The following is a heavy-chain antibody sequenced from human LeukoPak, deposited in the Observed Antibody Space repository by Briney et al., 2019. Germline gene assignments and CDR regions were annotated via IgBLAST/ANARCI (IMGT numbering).Heavy chain of an antibody. D-gene: IGHD6-19*01. CDR3: AKGSVVAGSKSLTYHWFDP. J-gene: IGHJ5*02. CDR1: GYAFTGYY. CDR2: INPNSGGT. V-gene: IGHV1-2*02. Sequence: ASVKVSCKASGYAFTGYYIHWVRQAPGQGLEWMGWINPNSGGTKYAQKFQGRVTMTRDTSITTAYMGLSRLRSDDTAVYYCAKGSVVAGSKSLTYHWFDPWGQGTLVTVSS.